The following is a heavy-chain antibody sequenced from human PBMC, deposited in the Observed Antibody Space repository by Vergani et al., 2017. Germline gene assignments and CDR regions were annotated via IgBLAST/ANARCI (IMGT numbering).Heavy chain of an antibody. Sequence: EVQLVESGGGIVKPGGSLRLSCVASGFSFRNAWMNWVRRTPGKGREWVGRIKSTFDRGTTDYAAAVKGRFTISRDDSKNTLFLQMNGLKTEDIGVYYCTTDPRYCGDGSCYWLRDLHYYGMDVWGQGTTVTVSS. V-gene: IGHV3-15*07. J-gene: IGHJ6*02. D-gene: IGHD2-21*01. CDR3: TTDPRYCGDGSCYWLRDLHYYGMDV. CDR2: IKSTFDRGTT. CDR1: GFSFRNAW.